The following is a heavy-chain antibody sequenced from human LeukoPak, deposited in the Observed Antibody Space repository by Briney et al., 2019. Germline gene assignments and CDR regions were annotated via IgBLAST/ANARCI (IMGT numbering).Heavy chain of an antibody. Sequence: GGSLRLSCAASGFTFSSYWMSWVRQAPGKGLEWVANIKQDGSEKYYVDSVKGRFTISRDNAKNALYLQMNSLRAEDTAVYYCARDSDYYDSSGYYGYWGQGTLVTVSS. CDR1: GFTFSSYW. D-gene: IGHD3-22*01. J-gene: IGHJ4*02. CDR2: IKQDGSEK. V-gene: IGHV3-7*01. CDR3: ARDSDYYDSSGYYGY.